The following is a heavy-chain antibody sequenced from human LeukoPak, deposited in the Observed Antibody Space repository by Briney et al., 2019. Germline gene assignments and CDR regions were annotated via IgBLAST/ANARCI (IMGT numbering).Heavy chain of an antibody. Sequence: SETLSLTCTVSGGSISGYYWNWIRQPAGKGLEWIGRIFHSGSTNYNPSLNSRVTMSIDTSKNQFSLKLNSVTAADTAVYYCARVVAAAGNNWFDPWGQGTLVTVSS. CDR1: GGSISGYY. V-gene: IGHV4-4*07. D-gene: IGHD6-13*01. CDR2: IFHSGST. CDR3: ARVVAAAGNNWFDP. J-gene: IGHJ5*02.